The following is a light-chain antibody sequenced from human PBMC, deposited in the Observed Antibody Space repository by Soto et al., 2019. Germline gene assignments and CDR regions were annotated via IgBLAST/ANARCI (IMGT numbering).Light chain of an antibody. J-gene: IGKJ4*01. CDR3: QQLYT. Sequence: DIQLTQSPPFLSASVGDRVTVSCRASQGMSSSLAWYQQKPGQAPKLLIYAVSTLQSGVPSRFSGSGSGTEFTLTISSLQPEDFATYFCQQLYTFGGGTKVEVE. CDR2: AVS. CDR1: QGMSSS. V-gene: IGKV1-9*01.